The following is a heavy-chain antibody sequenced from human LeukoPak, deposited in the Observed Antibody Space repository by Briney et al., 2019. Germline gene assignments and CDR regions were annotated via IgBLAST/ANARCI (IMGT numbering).Heavy chain of an antibody. CDR3: ARDLPHYYDSSGYSLQH. Sequence: ASVKVTCKASGYTFTCYYRHWVRQAPGQGLEWMGIIKPSGGSTSYAKKFQGRVTMTRDMSTSTVYMELNSLRSEDTAVYYCARDLPHYYDSSGYSLQHWGQGTLVTVSS. CDR2: IKPSGGST. V-gene: IGHV1-46*01. CDR1: GYTFTCYY. J-gene: IGHJ1*01. D-gene: IGHD3-22*01.